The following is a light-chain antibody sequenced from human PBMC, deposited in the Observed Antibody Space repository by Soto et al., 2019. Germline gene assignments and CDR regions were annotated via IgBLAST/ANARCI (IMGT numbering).Light chain of an antibody. V-gene: IGKV3-11*02. CDR2: DAS. Sequence: EIVLTQSPATLSLSPGDKATLSCRASLSVSSYLAWYQQKPGQAPRLLMYDASIRATGIPARFSGTGSERDFTLTITSLEPEGFAVYYCQQRSNWPWTFGQGTKVEIK. CDR3: QQRSNWPWT. J-gene: IGKJ1*01. CDR1: LSVSSY.